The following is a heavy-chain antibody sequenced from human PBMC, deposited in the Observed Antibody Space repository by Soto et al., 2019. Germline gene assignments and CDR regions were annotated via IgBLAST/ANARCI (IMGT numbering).Heavy chain of an antibody. Sequence: PGGSLRLSCAASGFTFSDYYMSWIRQVPGKGLEWVAYISGTSDSIPYADSVKGRFTISRDNAKNSPYLQMNSLRAEDTAVYYCARVAVITAAGTSDYWGQGTLVTVSS. D-gene: IGHD6-13*01. CDR2: ISGTSDSI. J-gene: IGHJ4*02. CDR1: GFTFSDYY. CDR3: ARVAVITAAGTSDY. V-gene: IGHV3-11*06.